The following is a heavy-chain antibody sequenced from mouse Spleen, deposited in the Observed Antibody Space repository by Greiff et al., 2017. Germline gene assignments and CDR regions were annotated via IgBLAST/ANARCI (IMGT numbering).Heavy chain of an antibody. D-gene: IGHD4-1*01. V-gene: IGHV14-4*01. Sequence: VQLKQSGAELVRPGASVKLSCTASGFNIKDDYMHWVKQRPEQGLEWIGWIDPENGDTEYASKFQGKATITADTSSNTAYLQLSSLTSEDTAVYYCTRLTGMGDWGQGTTLTVSS. J-gene: IGHJ2*01. CDR3: TRLTGMGD. CDR2: IDPENGDT. CDR1: GFNIKDDY.